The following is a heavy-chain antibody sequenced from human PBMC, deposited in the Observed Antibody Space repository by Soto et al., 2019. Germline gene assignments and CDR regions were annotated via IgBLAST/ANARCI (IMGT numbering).Heavy chain of an antibody. CDR3: ARSIVVVTALDY. CDR1: GYTFTSYA. Sequence: ASVKVSCKASGYTFTSYAMHWVRQAPGHRLEWMGWINAGNGNTKYSQKFQGRVTITRDTSASTAYMELSSLRSEDTAVYYCARSIVVVTALDYWGQGTLVTVSS. CDR2: INAGNGNT. V-gene: IGHV1-3*01. J-gene: IGHJ4*02. D-gene: IGHD2-21*02.